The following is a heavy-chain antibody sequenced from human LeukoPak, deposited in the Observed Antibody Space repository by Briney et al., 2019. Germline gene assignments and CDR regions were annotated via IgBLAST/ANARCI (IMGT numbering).Heavy chain of an antibody. D-gene: IGHD4-17*01. J-gene: IGHJ4*02. CDR3: ARTYGDYAHLDF. CDR2: ISGNAART. Sequence: GGSLRLSCTASGFTFNKYAMTWVRQAPGKGLEWVSAISGNAARTYYTDSVKGRFTISRDNSKNTLYLQMNSLRAEATAIYYCARTYGDYAHLDFWGQGTLVTVSS. CDR1: GFTFNKYA. V-gene: IGHV3-23*01.